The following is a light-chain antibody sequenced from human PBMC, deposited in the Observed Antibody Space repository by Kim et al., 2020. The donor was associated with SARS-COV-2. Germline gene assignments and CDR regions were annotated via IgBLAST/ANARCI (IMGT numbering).Light chain of an antibody. Sequence: ALGQTVRITWQGESLRTYVASWYQQQPGQAPVLVIFAKNSRPSGIPDRFSASTSRNTASLTITEAQAEDEAVYYCNSRDTGGDHLIFGGGTQLTVL. CDR2: AKN. V-gene: IGLV3-19*01. CDR1: SLRTYV. J-gene: IGLJ2*01. CDR3: NSRDTGGDHLI.